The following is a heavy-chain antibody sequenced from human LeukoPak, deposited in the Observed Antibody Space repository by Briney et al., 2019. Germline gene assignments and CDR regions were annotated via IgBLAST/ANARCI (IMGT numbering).Heavy chain of an antibody. CDR3: ARDGFGTGSN. CDR1: GLTFSNYW. J-gene: IGHJ4*02. D-gene: IGHD3-16*01. Sequence: GGSLRLSCAASGLTFSNYWMDWVRQAPGKGLEWVANIKQDGSEKNYVDSVKGRFIISRDNAKNSLYLQMNTLRADDTAVYYCARDGFGTGSNWGQGTLVSVSS. CDR2: IKQDGSEK. V-gene: IGHV3-7*03.